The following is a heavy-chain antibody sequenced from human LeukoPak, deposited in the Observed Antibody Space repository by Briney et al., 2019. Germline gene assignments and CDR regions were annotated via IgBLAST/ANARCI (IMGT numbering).Heavy chain of an antibody. Sequence: PSETLSLTCTVSGGSISSYYWSWIRQPPGKGLEWIGYIYYSGSTNYNPSLKSRVTISVDTSKNQFSLKLSSVTAADTAVYYCAREVYVDTAMVPYWGQGTLVTVSS. CDR1: GGSISSYY. V-gene: IGHV4-59*12. D-gene: IGHD5-18*01. CDR2: IYYSGST. CDR3: AREVYVDTAMVPY. J-gene: IGHJ4*02.